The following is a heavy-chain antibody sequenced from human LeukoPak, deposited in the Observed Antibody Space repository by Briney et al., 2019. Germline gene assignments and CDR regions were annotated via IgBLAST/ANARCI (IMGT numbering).Heavy chain of an antibody. CDR1: GFTFSNYW. D-gene: IGHD2-21*01. Sequence: GGSLRPSCVASGFTFSNYWMSWVRQAPGKGLEWVANINQAGSEGYYVDSVEGRFTISRDNAKNSLYLQLNSLRAEDTAVYYCAIASGGRGGLDSWGQGTLVTVSS. CDR3: AIASGGRGGLDS. V-gene: IGHV3-7*03. CDR2: INQAGSEG. J-gene: IGHJ4*02.